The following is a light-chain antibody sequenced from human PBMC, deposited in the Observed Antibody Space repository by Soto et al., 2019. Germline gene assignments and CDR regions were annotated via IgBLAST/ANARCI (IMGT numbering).Light chain of an antibody. CDR2: GAS. Sequence: EIVLTQSPGTLSLSPGESATLSCRASQSVSSSYLAWYQQKPGQAPRLLIYGASSRATGIPNRFSGSGSGTDFTLTISRLEPEDCAVYYCQQYGSSQSFGQGTKVEIK. J-gene: IGKJ1*01. CDR1: QSVSSSY. CDR3: QQYGSSQS. V-gene: IGKV3-20*01.